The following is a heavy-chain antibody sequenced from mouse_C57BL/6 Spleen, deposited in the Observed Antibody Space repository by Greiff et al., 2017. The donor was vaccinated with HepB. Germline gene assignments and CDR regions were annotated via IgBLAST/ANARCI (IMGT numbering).Heavy chain of an antibody. J-gene: IGHJ4*01. CDR1: GYTFTDYY. CDR2: INPNNGGT. V-gene: IGHV1-26*01. CDR3: ASTMVTTKNYAMHC. D-gene: IGHD2-2*01. Sequence: EVQLQQSGPELVKPGASVKISCKTSGYTFTDYYMNWVKQSHGKSLEWIGDINPNNGGTSYNQKFKGKATLTVDKSSSTAYMELRSLTSEDSAVYYCASTMVTTKNYAMHCWGEGTSVIVSS.